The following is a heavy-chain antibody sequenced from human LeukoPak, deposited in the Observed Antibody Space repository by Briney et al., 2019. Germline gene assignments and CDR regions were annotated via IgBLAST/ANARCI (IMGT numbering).Heavy chain of an antibody. CDR1: GFTFSSNA. V-gene: IGHV3-23*01. CDR3: AAHHYYDSSGYYPRPIDY. D-gene: IGHD3-22*01. J-gene: IGHJ4*02. Sequence: GESLRLSCAASGFTFSSNAMSWVRQAPGKGLEWVSGISGSGGSTYYADSVKGRFTISRDNSKNTLYLQMNSLRAEDTAVYYCAAHHYYDSSGYYPRPIDYWGQGTLVTVSS. CDR2: ISGSGGST.